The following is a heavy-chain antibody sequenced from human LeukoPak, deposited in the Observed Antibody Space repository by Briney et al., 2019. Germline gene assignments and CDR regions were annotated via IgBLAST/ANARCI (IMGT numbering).Heavy chain of an antibody. D-gene: IGHD6-13*01. V-gene: IGHV3-30*04. J-gene: IGHJ3*01. CDR2: ISYDGINK. Sequence: GGSLRLSCAASGFTFSTYAMHWVRQAPGKGLGWVAVISYDGINKYYADSVKGRFTISRDNSKNTVSLHINSLRADDTAVYYCARTTIAAAAADAFDLWGQGTMVTVSS. CDR3: ARTTIAAAAADAFDL. CDR1: GFTFSTYA.